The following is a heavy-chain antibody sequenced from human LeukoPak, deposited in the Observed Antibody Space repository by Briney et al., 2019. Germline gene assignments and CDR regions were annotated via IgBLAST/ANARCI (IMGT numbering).Heavy chain of an antibody. CDR2: ISYDGSNK. D-gene: IGHD6-19*01. V-gene: IGHV3-30*04. CDR1: GFTFSGSA. Sequence: GGSLRLSCAASGFTFSGSAMHWVRQAPGKGLEWVAVISYDGSNKYYADSVKGRFTISRDNAKNSLYLQMNSLRAEDTALYYCAKGLYRSGWYGVDYWGQGTLVTVSS. J-gene: IGHJ4*02. CDR3: AKGLYRSGWYGVDY.